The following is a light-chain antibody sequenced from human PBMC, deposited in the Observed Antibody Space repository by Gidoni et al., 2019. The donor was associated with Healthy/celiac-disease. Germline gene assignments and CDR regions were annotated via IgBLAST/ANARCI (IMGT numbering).Light chain of an antibody. Sequence: IQLPQSPSTLSASVGDRFTITCRASQSSSSWLAWYQQKPGKAPKLLSDKASSLESGVPSRFSGSGSGTEFTLTIRSLQPDDFATYYCQQYNSYPWTFGQGTKVEIK. J-gene: IGKJ1*01. CDR1: QSSSSW. CDR3: QQYNSYPWT. V-gene: IGKV1-5*03. CDR2: KAS.